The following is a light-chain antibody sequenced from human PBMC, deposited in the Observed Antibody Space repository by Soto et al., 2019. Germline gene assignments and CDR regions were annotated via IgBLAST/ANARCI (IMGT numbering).Light chain of an antibody. CDR2: DAS. Sequence: EIVSTQSPATLSLSPGERATLPCRASQSVSSYLAWYQQKPGQAPRLLIYDASNRATGIPARFSGSGSGTDFTLTISSLEPEDFAVYYCQQRSNWPLITFGQGTRLEI. CDR3: QQRSNWPLIT. CDR1: QSVSSY. J-gene: IGKJ5*01. V-gene: IGKV3-11*01.